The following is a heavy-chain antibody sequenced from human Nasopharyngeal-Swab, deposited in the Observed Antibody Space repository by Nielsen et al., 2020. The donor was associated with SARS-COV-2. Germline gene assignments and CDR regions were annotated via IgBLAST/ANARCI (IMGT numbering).Heavy chain of an antibody. CDR3: ARHYDFWSGYYNSHFYGMDV. J-gene: IGHJ6*02. V-gene: IGHV3-7*01. D-gene: IGHD3-3*01. Sequence: GGSLKISCAASGFTFSSYWMTWVRQAPGKGLEWVANIKHDGSAKYYADSVKGRFTISRDNAKSSLHLQMNSLRAEDTAVYYCARHYDFWSGYYNSHFYGMDVWGQGTTVTVSS. CDR2: IKHDGSAK. CDR1: GFTFSSYW.